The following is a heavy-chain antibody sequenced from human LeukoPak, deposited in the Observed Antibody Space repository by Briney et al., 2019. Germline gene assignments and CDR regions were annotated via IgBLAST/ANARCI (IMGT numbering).Heavy chain of an antibody. V-gene: IGHV4-61*02. Sequence: SQTLSLXCTVSGGSSSSGSYYWSWIRQPAGKGLEWIGRIYTSGSTNSNPSLKSRVTISVDTSKNQFSLKLSSVTAADTAVYYCASGYDFWSGYYFDYWGQGTLVTVSS. CDR1: GGSSSSGSYY. J-gene: IGHJ4*02. CDR3: ASGYDFWSGYYFDY. D-gene: IGHD3-3*01. CDR2: IYTSGST.